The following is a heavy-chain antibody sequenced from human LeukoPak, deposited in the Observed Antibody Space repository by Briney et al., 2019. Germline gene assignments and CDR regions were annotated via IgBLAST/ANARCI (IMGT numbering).Heavy chain of an antibody. CDR1: GYTFTSYG. CDR3: ATNEVYGELYYRMDV. CDR2: ISAYNGNT. D-gene: IGHD4-17*01. Sequence: ASVKVSCKASGYTFTSYGISWVRQAPGQGLEWMGWISAYNGNTNYAQKLQGRVTMTTDTSTSTAYMELRSLRSDDTAVYYCATNEVYGELYYRMDVWGKGTTVTVS. J-gene: IGHJ6*04. V-gene: IGHV1-18*04.